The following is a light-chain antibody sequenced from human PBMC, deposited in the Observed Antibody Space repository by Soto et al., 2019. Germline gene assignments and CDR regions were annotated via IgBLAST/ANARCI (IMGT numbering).Light chain of an antibody. J-gene: IGKJ2*01. CDR2: GAS. CDR3: QQYNNWPYT. Sequence: EILMTQSPATLSVSPGERVTLSCRASQSVISSLSWDQQKPGQPPRVLIYGASPRSPGIPARFSGSGSGTEFTLTISSLQSEDFAVYYCQQYNNWPYTFGQGTKLEI. V-gene: IGKV3D-15*01. CDR1: QSVISS.